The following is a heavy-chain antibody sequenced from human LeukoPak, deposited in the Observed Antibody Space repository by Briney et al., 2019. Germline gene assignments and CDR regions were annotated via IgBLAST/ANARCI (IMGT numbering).Heavy chain of an antibody. J-gene: IGHJ4*02. CDR3: ARGEWELLMVIGYY. Sequence: GGSLRLSCAASGFTSSSYWMHWVRQAPGKGLVWVSRINSDGSRTSYADSVKGRFTISRDNAKNTLYLQMNSLRAEDTAVYYCARGEWELLMVIGYYWGQGTLVTVSS. CDR2: INSDGSRT. V-gene: IGHV3-74*01. D-gene: IGHD1-26*01. CDR1: GFTSSSYW.